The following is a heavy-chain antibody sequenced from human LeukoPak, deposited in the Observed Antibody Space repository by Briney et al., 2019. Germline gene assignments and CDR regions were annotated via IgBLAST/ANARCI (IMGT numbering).Heavy chain of an antibody. J-gene: IGHJ5*02. D-gene: IGHD1-26*01. Sequence: SETLSLTCTVPGGSISSHYWSWIRQPPGKGLEWIGYIYYSGSTNYNPSLKSRVTIPVDTSKNQFSLKLSSVTAADTAVYYCARAQDSGSYPFDPWGQGTLVTVSS. CDR2: IYYSGST. CDR1: GGSISSHY. V-gene: IGHV4-59*11. CDR3: ARAQDSGSYPFDP.